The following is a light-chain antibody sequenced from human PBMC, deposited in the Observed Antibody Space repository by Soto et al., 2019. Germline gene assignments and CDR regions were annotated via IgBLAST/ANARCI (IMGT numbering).Light chain of an antibody. CDR3: PHYTSYSEA. V-gene: IGKV3D-15*01. J-gene: IGKJ1*01. CDR2: GAS. CDR1: QNISRS. Sequence: EIVMTQSPFTLSFSPAERATLSCMASQNISRSLAWYQQKSGQAPRLLIYGASTRATDIPDRFSGSGSGTEFTLTISSLQPDDFATYYSPHYTSYSEAFGQLTK.